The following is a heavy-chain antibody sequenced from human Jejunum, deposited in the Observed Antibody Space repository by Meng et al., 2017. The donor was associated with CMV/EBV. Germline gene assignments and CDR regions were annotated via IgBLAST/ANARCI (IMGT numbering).Heavy chain of an antibody. D-gene: IGHD1-20*01. J-gene: IGHJ4*02. CDR1: GYTFPDYY. V-gene: IGHV1-2*02. CDR3: ARVRSRYNWNDDAF. CDR2: IAPSTGAT. Sequence: GYTFPDYYIRWVRQAPGQGLEWMGCIAPSTGATNYAQKFQVRVTMTRDTSITTSYMELSSLTSDDTAVYFCARVRSRYNWNDDAFWGQGTLVTVSS.